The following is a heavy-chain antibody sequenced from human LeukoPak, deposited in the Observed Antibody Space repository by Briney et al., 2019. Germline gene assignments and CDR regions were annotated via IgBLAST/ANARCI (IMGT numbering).Heavy chain of an antibody. CDR3: AKNYDFLTGYAN. CDR2: ISAYNGNT. D-gene: IGHD3-9*01. CDR1: GYTFTNYI. Sequence: ASVKVSCKASGYTFTNYIISWVRQAPGQGLECMGWISAYNGNTNYAQKFQGRVTMTTDTSTSTAYMQLRSLRSDDTAVYYCAKNYDFLTGYANWGQGTLVTVSS. V-gene: IGHV1-18*01. J-gene: IGHJ4*02.